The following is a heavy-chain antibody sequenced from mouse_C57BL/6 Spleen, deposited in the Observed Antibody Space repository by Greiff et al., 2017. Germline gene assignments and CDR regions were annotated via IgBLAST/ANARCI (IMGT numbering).Heavy chain of an antibody. CDR2: IWSGGST. V-gene: IGHV2-2*01. Sequence: QVQLKESGPGLVQPSQSLSITCTVSGFSLTSYGVHWVRQSPGKGLEWLGVIWSGGSTDCNAAFITRLSISKDNSKSQVFFKMNSLQADDTAIYYCARNKDYAMDDWGQGTSVTVSS. J-gene: IGHJ4*01. CDR3: ARNKDYAMDD. CDR1: GFSLTSYG.